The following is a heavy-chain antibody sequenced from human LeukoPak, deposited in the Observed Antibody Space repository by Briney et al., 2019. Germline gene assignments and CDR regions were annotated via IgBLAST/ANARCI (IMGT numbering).Heavy chain of an antibody. CDR2: IKSKPAGGTT. CDR3: TAERGYSYYF. Sequence: GGSLRLSCAASGFTVSSNYMSWVRQAPGKGLEWVGRIKSKPAGGTTEYTAPVKGRFSISRHDSKDTVYLQMNSLHTEDTAVYYCTAERGYSYYFWGQGTLVTVSS. D-gene: IGHD5-18*01. J-gene: IGHJ4*02. V-gene: IGHV3-15*01. CDR1: GFTVSSNY.